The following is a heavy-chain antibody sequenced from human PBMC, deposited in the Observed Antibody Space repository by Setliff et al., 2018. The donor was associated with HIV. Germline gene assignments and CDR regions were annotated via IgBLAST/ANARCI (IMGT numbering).Heavy chain of an antibody. CDR1: GGSFSGYY. CDR3: ARLSSYRSSSYYFDY. J-gene: IGHJ4*02. D-gene: IGHD6-6*01. Sequence: PSETLSLTCAVYGGSFSGYYWSWNRQPPGKGLEWIGNVYSSGSTYYNPSLKSRVTISVDTSKNQFSLKMISVTAADTAVYYCARLSSYRSSSYYFDYWGQGALVTVSS. CDR2: VYSSGST. V-gene: IGHV4-34*01.